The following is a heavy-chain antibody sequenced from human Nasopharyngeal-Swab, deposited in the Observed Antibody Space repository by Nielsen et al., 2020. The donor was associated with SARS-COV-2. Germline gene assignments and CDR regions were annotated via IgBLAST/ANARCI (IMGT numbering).Heavy chain of an antibody. D-gene: IGHD3-10*01. CDR1: GYRFSTYW. Sequence: KVSCKGSGYRFSTYWINWVRQMPGKGLEWMGIIYPGDSDTRYSPSFQGQVSISVDKSITTAYLQWNSLKASDTATYFCAIDYGSGTYGLDVWGQGTRVTASS. CDR2: IYPGDSDT. CDR3: AIDYGSGTYGLDV. J-gene: IGHJ6*02. V-gene: IGHV5-51*01.